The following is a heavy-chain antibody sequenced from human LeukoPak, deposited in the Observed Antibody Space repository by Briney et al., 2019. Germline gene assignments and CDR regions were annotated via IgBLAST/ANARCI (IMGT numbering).Heavy chain of an antibody. CDR2: IEQDGSEK. J-gene: IGHJ4*02. CDR3: ARDPYNYDRSGYKLDSYFDY. CDR1: GFTFSNYW. Sequence: GGSLRLSCTVSGFTFSNYWMSWVRQTPGKGREWVADIEQDGSEKWYVDSVKSRFTISRDNAKNSVYLQMNRLRAEDTAVYYCARDPYNYDRSGYKLDSYFDYWGQGTLVTVSS. V-gene: IGHV3-7*01. D-gene: IGHD3-22*01.